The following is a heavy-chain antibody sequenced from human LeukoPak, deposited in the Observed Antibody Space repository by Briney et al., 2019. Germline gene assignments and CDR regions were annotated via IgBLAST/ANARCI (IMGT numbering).Heavy chain of an antibody. J-gene: IGHJ5*02. CDR3: ARAEGYDFWSGYSDP. CDR2: IIPIFGTA. V-gene: IGHV1-69*13. CDR1: GGTFSSYA. Sequence: SVKVSCKASGGTFSSYAISWVRQAPGQGLEWMGGIIPIFGTANYAQKFQGRVTITADESTSTAYMELSSLRSEDTAVYYCARAEGYDFWSGYSDPWGQGTLVTVSS. D-gene: IGHD3-3*01.